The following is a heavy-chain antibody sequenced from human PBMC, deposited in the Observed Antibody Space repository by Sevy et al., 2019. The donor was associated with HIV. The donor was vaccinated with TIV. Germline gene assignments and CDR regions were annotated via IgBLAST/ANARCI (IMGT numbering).Heavy chain of an antibody. CDR1: GFTFSNAW. CDR3: TTDLVITGRNFDY. J-gene: IGHJ4*02. D-gene: IGHD1-20*01. Sequence: GGSLRLSCAASGFTFSNAWMCWVRQAPGKGLEWVGRIKSKTDGGTTDYAAPVKGRFTISRDDSKNTLYLQMNSLKTEDTAVYYLTTDLVITGRNFDYWGQGTLVTVSS. CDR2: IKSKTDGGTT. V-gene: IGHV3-15*01.